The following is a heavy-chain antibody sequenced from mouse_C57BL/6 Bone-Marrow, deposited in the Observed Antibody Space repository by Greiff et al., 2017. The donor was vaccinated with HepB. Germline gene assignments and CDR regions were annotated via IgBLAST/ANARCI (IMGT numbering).Heavy chain of an antibody. CDR2: IYPGGGYT. CDR1: GYTFTNYW. Sequence: QVQLKESGAELVRPGPSVKMSCKASGYTFTNYWVGWAKQRPGHGLEWIGDIYPGGGYTNYNEKFKGKATLTADKSSSTAYMQFSSLTSEDSAIYYCARGTGTGPFDYWGQGTTLTVSS. CDR3: ARGTGTGPFDY. D-gene: IGHD4-1*01. J-gene: IGHJ2*01. V-gene: IGHV1-63*01.